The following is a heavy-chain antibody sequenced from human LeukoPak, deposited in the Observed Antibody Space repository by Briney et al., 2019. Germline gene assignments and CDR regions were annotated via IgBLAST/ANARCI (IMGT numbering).Heavy chain of an antibody. Sequence: GESLKISCKGSGYSFTSYWIGWVRQMPEKGLEWMGIIYPGDSDTRYSPSFQGQVTISADKSISTAYLQWSSLKASDTAMYYCARPSELLHRGVDYWGQGTLVTVSS. V-gene: IGHV5-51*01. D-gene: IGHD1-26*01. CDR3: ARPSELLHRGVDY. CDR1: GYSFTSYW. CDR2: IYPGDSDT. J-gene: IGHJ4*02.